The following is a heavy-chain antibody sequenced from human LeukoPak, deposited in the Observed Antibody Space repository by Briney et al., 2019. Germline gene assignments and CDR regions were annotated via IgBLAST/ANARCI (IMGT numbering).Heavy chain of an antibody. CDR2: INYSGTT. CDR3: VRLGFEIQPEEWQWLVPVAY. CDR1: GDSISSSAFY. D-gene: IGHD6-19*01. Sequence: PSETLSLTCSVSGDSISSSAFYWGWIRQPPGKGLEWIGSINYSGTTYYNPSLKSRVTIFVDTPKNQFSLKLRFVTAADTAVYYCVRLGFEIQPEEWQWLVPVAYWGQGTLVTVSS. V-gene: IGHV4-39*01. J-gene: IGHJ4*02.